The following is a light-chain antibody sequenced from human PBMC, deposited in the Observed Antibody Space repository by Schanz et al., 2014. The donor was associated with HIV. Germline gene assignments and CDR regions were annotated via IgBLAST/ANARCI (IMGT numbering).Light chain of an antibody. Sequence: QSVLTQPPSASGTPGQRVTISCSGSRSNVGTNTVHWYQRLPGTAPKVLIYSDNQRPSGVPDRFSGSRSGTSASLAISGLQSEDEADYYCVSWDGSLKGLLFGGGTQLTVL. CDR1: RSNVGTNT. V-gene: IGLV1-44*01. J-gene: IGLJ2*01. CDR3: VSWDGSLKGLL. CDR2: SDN.